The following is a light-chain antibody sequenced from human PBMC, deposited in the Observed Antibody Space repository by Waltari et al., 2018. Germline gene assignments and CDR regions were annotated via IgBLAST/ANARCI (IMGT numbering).Light chain of an antibody. CDR3: QQYNNWPPWT. CDR1: QSVSSN. J-gene: IGKJ1*01. Sequence: EIVMTQSPATLSVSPGETATPSCRARQSVSSNLAWYQQKPGQAPRLLIYGASTRATGIPARFSGSGSGTEFTLTISSLQSEDFAVYYCQQYNNWPPWTFGQGTKVEIK. V-gene: IGKV3-15*01. CDR2: GAS.